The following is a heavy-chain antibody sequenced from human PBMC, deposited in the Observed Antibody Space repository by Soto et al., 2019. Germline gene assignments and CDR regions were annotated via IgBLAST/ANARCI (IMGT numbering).Heavy chain of an antibody. CDR1: GFLFSDYY. CDR2: ISSSGSTI. Sequence: GGSLRLSSAASGFLFSDYYTSWIRLAPGEGLEWVSYISSSGSTIYYADSVKGRFTISRDNAKNSLYLQMNSLRAEDTAVYYCARTTHNDFWSGYYFDYWGQGTLVTVSS. J-gene: IGHJ4*02. CDR3: ARTTHNDFWSGYYFDY. V-gene: IGHV3-11*01. D-gene: IGHD3-3*01.